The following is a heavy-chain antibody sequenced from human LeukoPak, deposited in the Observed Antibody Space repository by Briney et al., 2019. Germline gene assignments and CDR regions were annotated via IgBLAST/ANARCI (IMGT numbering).Heavy chain of an antibody. V-gene: IGHV4-38-2*02. CDR2: IHHSGST. CDR1: GYSISSGYY. D-gene: IGHD4/OR15-4a*01. Sequence: PSETLSLTCTLSGYSISSGYYWGWIRQPPGKGLEWIGSIHHSGSTYYNPSLKSRVTISVDTSKNQFSLKLSSVTATDTAVFYCARARGANSEIDYWGQGTLVTVSS. CDR3: ARARGANSEIDY. J-gene: IGHJ4*02.